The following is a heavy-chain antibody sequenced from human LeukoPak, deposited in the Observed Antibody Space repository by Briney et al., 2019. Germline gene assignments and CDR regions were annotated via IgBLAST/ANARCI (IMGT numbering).Heavy chain of an antibody. Sequence: PSETLSLTCTVSGGSISSYYWSWLRQPPGKGLEWIGYIYYTGSTNYNPSLKSRVTISVDTSKNQFSLKLTSVTAADTAVYYCARPLQGRTVTLQYWGQGTLVTVS. D-gene: IGHD4-17*01. CDR1: GGSISSYY. CDR2: IYYTGST. V-gene: IGHV4-59*01. J-gene: IGHJ4*02. CDR3: ARPLQGRTVTLQY.